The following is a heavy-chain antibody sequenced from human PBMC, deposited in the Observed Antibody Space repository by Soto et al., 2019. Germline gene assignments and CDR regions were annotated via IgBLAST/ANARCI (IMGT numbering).Heavy chain of an antibody. CDR3: AVPIVVVPAAYPEYYYYGMDV. CDR2: IYYSGST. Sequence: QLQLQESGPGLVKPSETLSLTCTVSGGSISSSSYYWGWIRQPPGKGLEWIGSIYYSGSTYYNPSLKSRVTISVDTSQNQFSLKLSSVTAADTAVYYCAVPIVVVPAAYPEYYYYGMDVWGQGTTVTVSS. D-gene: IGHD2-2*01. J-gene: IGHJ6*02. V-gene: IGHV4-39*01. CDR1: GGSISSSSYY.